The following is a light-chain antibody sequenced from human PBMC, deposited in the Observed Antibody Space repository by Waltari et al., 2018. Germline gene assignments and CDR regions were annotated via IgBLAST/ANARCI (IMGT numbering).Light chain of an antibody. Sequence: SYELTQPPSVSVSSGQTAIITCSGDKLGDKYVCWYQQKPGQSPVLIIYEDTMRPSGIPERFSGSNSGNTATLTISGTQTLDEADYYCQVWDGITSTGVSGGGTRLTVL. J-gene: IGLJ3*02. CDR1: KLGDKY. CDR2: EDT. CDR3: QVWDGITSTGV. V-gene: IGLV3-1*01.